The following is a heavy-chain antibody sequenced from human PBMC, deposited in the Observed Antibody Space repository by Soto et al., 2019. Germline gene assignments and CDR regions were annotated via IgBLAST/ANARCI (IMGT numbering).Heavy chain of an antibody. CDR3: ARHAQWIIRAY. J-gene: IGHJ4*02. V-gene: IGHV4-39*01. Sequence: SLTSTVYGYSIRRCRFYWGWIRQPPGKGLECIGIVYFTGSTNYNPSLKSRVTMSVDTSKNQFSLKLSSVTAADTAVYYCARHAQWIIRAYWGQGSLVTVS. CDR2: VYFTGST. CDR1: GYSIRRCRFY. D-gene: IGHD5-12*01.